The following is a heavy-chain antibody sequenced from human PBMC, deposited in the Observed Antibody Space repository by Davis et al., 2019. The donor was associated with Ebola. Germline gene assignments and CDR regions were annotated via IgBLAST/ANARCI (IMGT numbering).Heavy chain of an antibody. V-gene: IGHV1-46*01. CDR3: ARLDSSGWSVKFDY. J-gene: IGHJ4*02. Sequence: AASVKVSCKASGYTFTSYYMHWVRQAPGQGLEWMGIINPSGGSTSYAQKFQGRVTMTRDTSTSTAYMELRSLRPDDTAVYYCARLDSSGWSVKFDYWGQGTLVTVSS. CDR2: INPSGGST. D-gene: IGHD6-19*01. CDR1: GYTFTSYY.